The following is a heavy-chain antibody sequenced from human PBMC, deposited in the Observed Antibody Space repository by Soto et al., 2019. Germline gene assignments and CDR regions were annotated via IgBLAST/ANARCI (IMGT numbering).Heavy chain of an antibody. CDR3: AKVFQYYYYGMDV. V-gene: IGHV3-23*01. CDR2: ISASGAST. J-gene: IGHJ6*02. CDR1: GFTFSSSA. Sequence: GGSLRLSCAASGFTFSSSAMSWVRQAPGKGLEWVSAISASGASTYYADSVKGRFTISRDNSKNTLYLQMNTLRAEDTALYYCAKVFQYYYYGMDVWGQGTTVTVS.